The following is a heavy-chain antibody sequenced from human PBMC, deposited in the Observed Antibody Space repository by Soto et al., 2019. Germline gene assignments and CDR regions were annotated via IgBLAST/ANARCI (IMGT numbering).Heavy chain of an antibody. CDR3: ARDQQPYYDFWSGYRQPTFTLGY. Sequence: EVQLVESGGGLVQPGGSLRLSCAASGFTFSSYSMNWVRQAPGKGLEWVSYISSSSSTIYYADSVKGRFTISRDNAKNSLYLQMNSMRDEDTAVYYCARDQQPYYDFWSGYRQPTFTLGYWGQGTLVTVSS. V-gene: IGHV3-48*02. CDR2: ISSSSSTI. CDR1: GFTFSSYS. J-gene: IGHJ4*02. D-gene: IGHD3-3*01.